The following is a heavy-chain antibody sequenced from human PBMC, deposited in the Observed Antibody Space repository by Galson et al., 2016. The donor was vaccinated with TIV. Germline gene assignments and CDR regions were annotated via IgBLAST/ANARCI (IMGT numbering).Heavy chain of an antibody. Sequence: SVKVSCKASGYPFTAYYIHWVRQAPGQGPEWMGWINPNGDDTNYAQRFQGRVSMTRDTSISTAYMELSRLRSDDTAVFFCARGFNYGFDFYYGMDVWGQGTTGTVSS. CDR3: ARGFNYGFDFYYGMDV. CDR2: INPNGDDT. D-gene: IGHD5-18*01. CDR1: GYPFTAYY. V-gene: IGHV1-2*02. J-gene: IGHJ6*02.